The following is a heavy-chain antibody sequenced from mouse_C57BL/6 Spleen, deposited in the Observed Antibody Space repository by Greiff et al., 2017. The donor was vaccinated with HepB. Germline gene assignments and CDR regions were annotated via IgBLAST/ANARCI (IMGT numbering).Heavy chain of an antibody. J-gene: IGHJ4*01. CDR2: ISYDGSN. D-gene: IGHD2-4*01. CDR1: GYSITSGYY. CDR3: ARGDYDYDVAMDY. Sequence: EVQRVESGPGLVKPSQSLSLTCSVTGYSITSGYYWNWIRQFPGNKLEWMGYISYDGSNNYNPSLKNRISITRDTSKNQFFLKLNSVTTEDTATYYCARGDYDYDVAMDYWGQGTSVTVSS. V-gene: IGHV3-6*01.